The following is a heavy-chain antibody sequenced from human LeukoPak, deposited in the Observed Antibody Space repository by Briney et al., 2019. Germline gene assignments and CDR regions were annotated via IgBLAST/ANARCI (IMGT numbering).Heavy chain of an antibody. J-gene: IGHJ4*02. CDR1: GGSISSGGYS. CDR3: ARRHSSGLLFDY. Sequence: SQTLSLTCAVSGGSISSGGYSWSWIRQPPGKGLEWIGYIYHSGSTYYNPSLKSRVTISVDTSKNQFPLKLSSVTAADTAVYYCARRHSSGLLFDYWGQGTLVTVSS. D-gene: IGHD6-19*01. V-gene: IGHV4-30-2*03. CDR2: IYHSGST.